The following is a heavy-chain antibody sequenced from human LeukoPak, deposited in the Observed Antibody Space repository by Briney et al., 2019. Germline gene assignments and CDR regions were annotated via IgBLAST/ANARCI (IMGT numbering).Heavy chain of an antibody. CDR1: GFTFSRHN. CDR3: ARVGTVVVAASRPDAFDI. V-gene: IGHV3-21*01. Sequence: PGGSLRLSCAASGFTFSRHNMNWVRQAPGKGLEWVSSISSSSSYIYYAGSVKGRFTISRDNAKNSLYLQMNSLRAEDTAVYYCARVGTVVVAASRPDAFDIWGQGTMVTVSS. CDR2: ISSSSSYI. J-gene: IGHJ3*02. D-gene: IGHD2-15*01.